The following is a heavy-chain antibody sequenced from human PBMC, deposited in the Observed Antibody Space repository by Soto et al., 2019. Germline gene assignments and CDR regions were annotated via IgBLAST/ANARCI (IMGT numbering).Heavy chain of an antibody. CDR1: GGSISSGDYY. Sequence: SETLSLTCNVSGGSISSGDYYWSWIRQPPGKGLEWFGYISYSGNTYYNPSLKSRLTISLNVSKNQLSLKLSSMTAADTAEFYFARVSGIVGATIDYYYYGMDVWGQGTTVT. CDR3: ARVSGIVGATIDYYYYGMDV. CDR2: ISYSGNT. D-gene: IGHD1-26*01. J-gene: IGHJ6*02. V-gene: IGHV4-30-4*01.